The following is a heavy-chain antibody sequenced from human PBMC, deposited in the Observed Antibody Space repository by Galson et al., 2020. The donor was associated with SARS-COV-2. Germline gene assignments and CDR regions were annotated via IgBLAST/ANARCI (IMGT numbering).Heavy chain of an antibody. CDR3: AIIEVGLEWLFKLDP. V-gene: IGHV1-24*01. J-gene: IGHJ5*02. D-gene: IGHD3-3*01. Sequence: ASVKVSCKVSGHTLTELSMQWVRQTPGKGLEWMGGFDAKDGETIYAQKFQRRVTMTEDTSTDTAYMELSSLRSEDTGVYYCAIIEVGLEWLFKLDPWGQGTLVTVSS. CDR1: GHTLTELS. CDR2: FDAKDGET.